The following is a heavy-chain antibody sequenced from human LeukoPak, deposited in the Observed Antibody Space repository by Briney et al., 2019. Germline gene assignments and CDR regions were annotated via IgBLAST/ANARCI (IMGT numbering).Heavy chain of an antibody. J-gene: IGHJ6*02. CDR3: ARGGVSYYYGSGGYYYGMDV. V-gene: IGHV4-34*01. CDR2: INHSGST. D-gene: IGHD3-10*01. CDR1: GGSFSGYY. Sequence: SETLSLTCAVYGGSFSGYYWGWIRQPPGKGLEWIGEINHSGSTNYNPSLKSRVTISVDTSKNQFSLKLSSVTAADTAVYYCARGGVSYYYGSGGYYYGMDVWGQGTTVTVSS.